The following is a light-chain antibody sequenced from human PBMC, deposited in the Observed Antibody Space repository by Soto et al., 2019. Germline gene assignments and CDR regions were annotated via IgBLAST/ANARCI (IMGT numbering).Light chain of an antibody. Sequence: QSALTQPRSVSGSPGQSITLSCDGSTSDVGAYNLVSWYQQHPGKAPKFLLYEVSNRPSGVSHRFSGSKSGNTASLTISGLQAEDEADYYCCSYTSSGTLYVFGTGTKLTVL. CDR2: EVS. CDR1: TSDVGAYNL. J-gene: IGLJ1*01. CDR3: CSYTSSGTLYV. V-gene: IGLV2-23*02.